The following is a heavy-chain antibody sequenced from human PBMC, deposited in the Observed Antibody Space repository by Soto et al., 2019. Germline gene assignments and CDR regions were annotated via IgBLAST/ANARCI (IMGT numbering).Heavy chain of an antibody. CDR3: ARLGRRDGYNYNYYGMDV. V-gene: IGHV5-51*01. D-gene: IGHD5-12*01. CDR1: GYSFTSYW. J-gene: IGHJ6*02. Sequence: GESLKLSCKGSGYSFTSYWIGWVRQMPGKGLEWMGIIYPGDSDTRYSPSFQGQVTISADKSISTAYLQWSSLKASDTAMYYCARLGRRDGYNYNYYGMDVWGQGTTVTVSS. CDR2: IYPGDSDT.